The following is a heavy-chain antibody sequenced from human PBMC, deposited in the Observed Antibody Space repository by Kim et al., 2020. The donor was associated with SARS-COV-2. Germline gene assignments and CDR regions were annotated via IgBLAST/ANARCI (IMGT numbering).Heavy chain of an antibody. D-gene: IGHD6-13*01. CDR2: IYYSGST. V-gene: IGHV4-39*07. J-gene: IGHJ4*02. CDR3: ASGYSSSWYLRY. Sequence: SETLSLTCTVSGGSISSSSYYWGWIRQPPGKGLEWIGSIYYSGSTYYNPSPKSRVTISVDTSKNQFSLKLSSVTAADTAVYYCASGYSSSWYLRYWGQGTLVTVSS. CDR1: GGSISSSSYY.